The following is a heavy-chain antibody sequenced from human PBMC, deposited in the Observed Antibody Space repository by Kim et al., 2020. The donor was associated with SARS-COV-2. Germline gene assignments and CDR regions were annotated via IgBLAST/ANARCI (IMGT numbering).Heavy chain of an antibody. CDR3: ARALSITMIVVVINAFDI. V-gene: IGHV4-31*02. Sequence: NSRVTLSVDTSKNQFSLKLRSVTAADTAVYYCARALSITMIVVVINAFDIWGQGTMVTVSS. D-gene: IGHD3-22*01. J-gene: IGHJ3*02.